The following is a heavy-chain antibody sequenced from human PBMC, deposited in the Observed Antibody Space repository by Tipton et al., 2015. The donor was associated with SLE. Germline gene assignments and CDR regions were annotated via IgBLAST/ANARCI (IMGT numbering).Heavy chain of an antibody. CDR3: ARGVAVADAFDI. V-gene: IGHV4-59*01. CDR2: IYYSGST. CDR1: GGSFSGYY. Sequence: TLSLTCAVYGGSFSGYYWSWIRQPPGKGLEWIGYIYYSGSTNYNPSLKSRVTISVGTSKNQFSLKLSSVTAADTAVYYCARGVAVADAFDIWGQGTMVTVSS. D-gene: IGHD6-19*01. J-gene: IGHJ3*02.